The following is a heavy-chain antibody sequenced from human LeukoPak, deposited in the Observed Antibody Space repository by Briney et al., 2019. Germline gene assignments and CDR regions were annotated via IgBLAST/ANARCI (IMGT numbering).Heavy chain of an antibody. Sequence: SETLSLTCTVSGGSVSSGSYYWSWIRQPPGKGLEWIGYIYYSGSTNYNPSLKSRVTIAADTSKNQFSLKLGSVTAADTAVYYRARVGDGSVSYSFVPDPLPVAFDIWGQGTMVTVSS. CDR2: IYYSGST. CDR3: ARVGDGSVSYSFVPDPLPVAFDI. D-gene: IGHD3-10*01. CDR1: GGSVSSGSYY. J-gene: IGHJ3*02. V-gene: IGHV4-61*01.